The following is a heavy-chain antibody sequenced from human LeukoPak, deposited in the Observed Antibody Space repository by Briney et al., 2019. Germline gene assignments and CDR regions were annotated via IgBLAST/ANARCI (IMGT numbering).Heavy chain of an antibody. CDR3: ARHLASGSHMMDV. Sequence: SETLSLTCAVSGGSISSSNWWSWVRQPPGKGLEWIGEIYHSGSTNYNPSLKSRVTISVDKSKNQFSLKLSSVTAADTAVYYCARHLASGSHMMDVWGKGTTVTISS. J-gene: IGHJ6*04. V-gene: IGHV4-4*02. CDR1: GGSISSSNW. D-gene: IGHD1-26*01. CDR2: IYHSGST.